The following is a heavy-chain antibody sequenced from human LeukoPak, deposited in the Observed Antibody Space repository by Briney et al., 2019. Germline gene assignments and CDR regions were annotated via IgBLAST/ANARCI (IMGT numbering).Heavy chain of an antibody. J-gene: IGHJ4*02. Sequence: PGRSLRLSCAASGFTFSSYGMHWVRQAPGKGLEWVAVISYDGSNKYYADSVKGRFTISRDNSKNTLYLQMNSLRAEDTAVYYCAKDGNIVVVTANFDYWGQGTLVTVSS. V-gene: IGHV3-30*18. CDR3: AKDGNIVVVTANFDY. D-gene: IGHD2-21*02. CDR2: ISYDGSNK. CDR1: GFTFSSYG.